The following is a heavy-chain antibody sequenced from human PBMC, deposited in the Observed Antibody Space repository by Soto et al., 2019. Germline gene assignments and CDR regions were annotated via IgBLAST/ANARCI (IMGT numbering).Heavy chain of an antibody. D-gene: IGHD4-17*01. CDR1: GFIFSSYA. Sequence: EVQLLESGGGLVQPGGSLRLSCAASGFIFSSYAMTWVRQAPGKGPEWVSSISGSGSITYNHDSVKGRFAISRDNSRNTLYLQMNSLRAEDTAVYYCAKGYGEGWFDPWGQGTLVTVSS. J-gene: IGHJ5*02. CDR3: AKGYGEGWFDP. CDR2: ISGSGSIT. V-gene: IGHV3-23*01.